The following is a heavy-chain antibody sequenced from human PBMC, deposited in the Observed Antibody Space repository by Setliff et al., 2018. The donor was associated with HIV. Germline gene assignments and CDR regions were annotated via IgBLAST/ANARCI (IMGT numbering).Heavy chain of an antibody. D-gene: IGHD4-17*01. J-gene: IGHJ3*02. CDR2: MNPNNGNT. Sequence: ASVKVSCKASGYNFTDYDINWVRQATGQGLEWMGWMNPNNGNTGYAEKLQGRVTMTTDTSTSTVYMELRSLRSDDTAVYYCAKDPSVTVTTIWGQGTMVTVSS. CDR3: AKDPSVTVTTI. CDR1: GYNFTDYD. V-gene: IGHV1-8*02.